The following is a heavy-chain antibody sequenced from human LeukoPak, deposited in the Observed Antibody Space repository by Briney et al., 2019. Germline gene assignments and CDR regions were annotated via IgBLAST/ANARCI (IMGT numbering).Heavy chain of an antibody. J-gene: IGHJ6*03. CDR1: GFTVSSNY. Sequence: GGSLRLSCAASGFTVSSNYMSWVRQAPGKGLEWVSVIYSGGSTYYADSVKGRFTISRDNAKNSLYLQMNSLRAEDTALYYCAGGRVTMVRGVMGMVYYYYYMDVWGKGTTVTVSS. CDR3: AGGRVTMVRGVMGMVYYYYYMDV. V-gene: IGHV3-53*03. CDR2: IYSGGST. D-gene: IGHD3-10*01.